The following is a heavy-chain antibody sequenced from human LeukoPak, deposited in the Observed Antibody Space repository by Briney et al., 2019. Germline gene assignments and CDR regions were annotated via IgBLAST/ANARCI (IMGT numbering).Heavy chain of an antibody. J-gene: IGHJ6*03. V-gene: IGHV1-3*01. D-gene: IGHD2-2*01. CDR1: GGTFSSYA. Sequence: ASVKVSCKASGGTFSSYAMHWVRQAPGQRLEWMGWINAGNGNTNYAQKLQGRVTMTTDTSTSTAYMELRSLRSDDTAVYYCARDLRYCSSTSCPWVPGDYMDVWGKGTTVTVSS. CDR2: INAGNGNT. CDR3: ARDLRYCSSTSCPWVPGDYMDV.